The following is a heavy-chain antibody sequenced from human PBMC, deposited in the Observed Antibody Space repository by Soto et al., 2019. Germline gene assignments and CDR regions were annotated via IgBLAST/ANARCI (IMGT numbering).Heavy chain of an antibody. CDR3: AYDYGSSGSFDP. CDR2: INAGNGNT. Sequence: QVRLVQSGAAVKKPGASVKVSCKASGYTFTTYAIHWVRQAPGQRLEWMGWINAGNGNTRYSQKFQGRVTMSRDTSANKAYMGLSSLASEDTAVYYCAYDYGSSGSFDPWGLGTLVTVSS. CDR1: GYTFTTYA. V-gene: IGHV1-3*01. D-gene: IGHD3-22*01. J-gene: IGHJ5*02.